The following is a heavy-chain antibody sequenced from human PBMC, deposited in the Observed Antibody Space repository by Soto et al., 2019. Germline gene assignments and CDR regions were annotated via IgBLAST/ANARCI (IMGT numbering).Heavy chain of an antibody. CDR3: AKIAAAGRAPGYYYYYGMDV. CDR2: INHSGST. J-gene: IGHJ6*02. D-gene: IGHD6-13*01. Sequence: LSLTCAVYGGSFSGYYWSWIRQPPGKGLEWIGEINHSGSTNYNPSLKSRVTISVDTSKNQFSLKLSSVTAADTAVYYCAKIAAAGRAPGYYYYYGMDVWGQGTTVTVSS. V-gene: IGHV4-34*01. CDR1: GGSFSGYY.